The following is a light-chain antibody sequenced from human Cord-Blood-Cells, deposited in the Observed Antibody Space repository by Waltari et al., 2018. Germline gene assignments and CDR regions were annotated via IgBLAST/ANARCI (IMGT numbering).Light chain of an antibody. CDR3: AAWDDSRNGWV. V-gene: IGLV1-44*01. Sequence: QSVLTQPPSASGTPGQRVPIPCSGRSSNIGSNTVNWYPQLPGTAPKHLIYSNNQPPPGVPDRVSGSKSGTSASLAISGLQSEDEADYYCAAWDDSRNGWVFGGGTKLTVL. J-gene: IGLJ3*02. CDR1: SSNIGSNT. CDR2: SNN.